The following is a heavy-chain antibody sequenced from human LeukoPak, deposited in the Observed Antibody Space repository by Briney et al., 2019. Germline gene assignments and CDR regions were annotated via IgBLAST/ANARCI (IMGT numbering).Heavy chain of an antibody. CDR1: AFTFRNTW. V-gene: IGHV3-15*01. CDR2: IQSKTDGGTT. CDR3: ATLTVRGVINI. D-gene: IGHD3-10*01. Sequence: GGSLRLSCAVSAFTFRNTWMNWVRQAPGKGLEWVGRIQSKTDGGTTEYAAPVKGRFTISRDDSKTTLYLQMNSLKTEDTAVYYCATLTVRGVINIWGQGTLVTVSS. J-gene: IGHJ4*02.